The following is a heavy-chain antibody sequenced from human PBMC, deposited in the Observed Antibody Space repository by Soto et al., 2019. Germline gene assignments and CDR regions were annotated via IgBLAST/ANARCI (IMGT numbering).Heavy chain of an antibody. V-gene: IGHV4-59*01. D-gene: IGHD3-22*01. CDR2: IYYSGST. CDR1: GGSFSSYY. Sequence: SETLSLTCTVSGGSFSSYYWSWIRQPPGMGLEWIGYIYYSGSTNYNPSLKSRVTISVDTSKNQFSLKLSSVTAEDTAVYYCAKDGPPYYYDSSGYYYVFDYWGQGTLVTVSS. J-gene: IGHJ4*02. CDR3: AKDGPPYYYDSSGYYYVFDY.